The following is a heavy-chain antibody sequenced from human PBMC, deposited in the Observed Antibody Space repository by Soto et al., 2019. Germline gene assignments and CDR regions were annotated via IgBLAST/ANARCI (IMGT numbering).Heavy chain of an antibody. V-gene: IGHV3-33*01. CDR1: VFTFSDYV. CDR3: ARDHGGQSGNFIFDN. Sequence: PGGSLRLSCATSVFTFSDYVMHLVRQAPGEGLDWVAALWYHGSDKFYADSVKGRFTISRDNSKNTLYLQMNSLRAEDTAVYYCARDHGGQSGNFIFDNWGQGT. D-gene: IGHD3-16*01. J-gene: IGHJ4*02. CDR2: LWYHGSDK.